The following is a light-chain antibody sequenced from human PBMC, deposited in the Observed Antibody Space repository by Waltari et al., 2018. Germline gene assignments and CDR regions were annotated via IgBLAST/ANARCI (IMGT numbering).Light chain of an antibody. CDR2: AVS. CDR3: SSYTRSSTRV. Sequence: QSALPHPASVSGSPGQSIPISCTVTSRHAGCSHFFSWYQQHPGKAPQLMISAVSDQPSGVSTRFSGSKSGNTASLIISGLQAEDEADYYCSSYTRSSTRVFGTGTKVTVL. V-gene: IGLV2-14*03. CDR1: SRHAGCSHF. J-gene: IGLJ1*01.